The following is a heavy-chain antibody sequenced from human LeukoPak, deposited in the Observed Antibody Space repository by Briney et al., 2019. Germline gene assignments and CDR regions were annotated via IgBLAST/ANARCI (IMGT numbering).Heavy chain of an antibody. CDR3: ARGRWGSYLFRWFDP. CDR1: GGTFSSYA. D-gene: IGHD3-16*01. V-gene: IGHV1-69*13. J-gene: IGHJ5*02. CDR2: IIPIFGTA. Sequence: GASVKVSCKASGGTFSSYAISWVRQAPGQGLEWMGGIIPIFGTANYAQKFQGRVTITADESTSTAYMELSSLRSEDTAVYYCARGRWGSYLFRWFDPWGQGTLVIVSS.